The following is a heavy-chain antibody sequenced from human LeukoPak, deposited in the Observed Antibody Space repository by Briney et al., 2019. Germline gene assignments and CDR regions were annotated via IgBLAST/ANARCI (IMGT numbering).Heavy chain of an antibody. V-gene: IGHV3-21*01. CDR3: ARASLRYFDWYYFDY. Sequence: PGGSLRLSCAASGFTFSSYSMNWVRQAPGKGLEWVSSISSSSSYIYYADSVKGRFTISRDNAKNSRYLQMNSLRAEDTAVYYCARASLRYFDWYYFDYWGQGTLVTVSS. J-gene: IGHJ4*02. CDR1: GFTFSSYS. CDR2: ISSSSSYI. D-gene: IGHD3-9*01.